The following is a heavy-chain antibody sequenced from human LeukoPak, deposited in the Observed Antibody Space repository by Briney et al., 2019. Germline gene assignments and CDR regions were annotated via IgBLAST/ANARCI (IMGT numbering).Heavy chain of an antibody. J-gene: IGHJ3*02. CDR1: GFTFSSYS. CDR3: AREATIHDAFDI. D-gene: IGHD5-12*01. CDR2: ISSSSSYI. Sequence: GGSLRLSCAASGFTFSSYSMNWVRQAPGKGLEWVSSISSSSSYIHYADSVKGRFTISRDNAKNSLYLQMDSLRAEDTAVYHCAREATIHDAFDIWGQGTMVTVSS. V-gene: IGHV3-21*01.